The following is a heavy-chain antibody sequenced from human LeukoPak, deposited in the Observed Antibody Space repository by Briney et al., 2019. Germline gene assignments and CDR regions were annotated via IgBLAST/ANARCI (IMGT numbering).Heavy chain of an antibody. J-gene: IGHJ3*02. CDR1: GGSISSYY. CDR2: IYYSGST. D-gene: IGHD1-26*01. Sequence: PSETLSLTCTVSGGSISSYYWSWIRQPPGKGLEWIGYIYYSGSTNYNPSLKSRVTISVDTSKNQFSLKLSSVTAADTAVYYCARDRXELQDRSAFDIWGQXXMVT. V-gene: IGHV4-59*01. CDR3: ARDRXELQDRSAFDI.